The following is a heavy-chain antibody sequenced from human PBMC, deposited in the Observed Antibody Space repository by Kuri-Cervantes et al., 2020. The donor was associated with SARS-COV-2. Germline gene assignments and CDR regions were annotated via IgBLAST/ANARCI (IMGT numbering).Heavy chain of an antibody. V-gene: IGHV3-48*03. D-gene: IGHD4-17*01. Sequence: GGSLRLSCAASGFTFNSYEMNWVRQAPGKGLEWVSYISSSGSTIYYADSVKGRFTISRDNAKNSLCLQMNSLRAEDTAVYYCARELTVTTPFDYWGQGTLVTVSS. CDR3: ARELTVTTPFDY. CDR2: ISSSGSTI. CDR1: GFTFNSYE. J-gene: IGHJ4*02.